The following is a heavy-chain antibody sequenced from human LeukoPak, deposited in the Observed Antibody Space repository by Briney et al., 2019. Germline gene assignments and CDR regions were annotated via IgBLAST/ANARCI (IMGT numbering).Heavy chain of an antibody. V-gene: IGHV4-34*01. CDR3: ARRAFAVPAEYYFDS. Sequence: SETLSLTCAVYGGSFSGYYWSWIRQPPEKGLEWIGEINHRGSTNYNPYLKSRVTISVDTSKNQCYMKLSSVTAADTAVYYCARRAFAVPAEYYFDSWGQGTLVTVSS. D-gene: IGHD1-1*01. J-gene: IGHJ4*02. CDR2: INHRGST. CDR1: GGSFSGYY.